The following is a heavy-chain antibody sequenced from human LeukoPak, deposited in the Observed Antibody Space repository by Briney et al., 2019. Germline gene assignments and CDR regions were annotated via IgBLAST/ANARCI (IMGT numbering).Heavy chain of an antibody. CDR3: ARDRGGSGLRYFDWLSRPGAFDI. V-gene: IGHV3-21*01. D-gene: IGHD3-9*01. Sequence: GGSLRLSCAASGFTFSSYSMNWVRQAPGMGLEWVSSISSSSSYIYYADSVKGRFTISRDNAKNSLYLQMNSLRAEDTAVYYCARDRGGSGLRYFDWLSRPGAFDIWGQGTMVTVSS. J-gene: IGHJ3*02. CDR2: ISSSSSYI. CDR1: GFTFSSYS.